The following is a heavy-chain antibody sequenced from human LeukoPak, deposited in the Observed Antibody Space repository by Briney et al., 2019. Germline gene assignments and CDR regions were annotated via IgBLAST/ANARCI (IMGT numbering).Heavy chain of an antibody. V-gene: IGHV1-2*02. CDR2: INPNSGGT. CDR3: AREPYYDSSGYYVPRSFDP. D-gene: IGHD3-22*01. J-gene: IGHJ5*02. Sequence: ASVKVSCKASGYTFTGYYMHWVRQAPGQGLEWMGWINPNSGGTNYAQKFQGRVTMTRDTSISTAYMELSRLRSDDTAVYYCAREPYYDSSGYYVPRSFDPWGQGTLVTVSS. CDR1: GYTFTGYY.